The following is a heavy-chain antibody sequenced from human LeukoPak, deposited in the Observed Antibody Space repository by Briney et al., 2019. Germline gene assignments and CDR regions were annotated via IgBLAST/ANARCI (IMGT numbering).Heavy chain of an antibody. CDR2: INHSGST. J-gene: IGHJ4*02. CDR3: ASVELATTNFGY. Sequence: ETLSLTCAVYGGSFSGYYWSWIRQPPGKGLEWIGEINHSGSTNRNPSLKSRVTISVDTSKNEFSLKLSSVSAADTAVYYCASVELATTNFGYWGQGSLVTVSS. D-gene: IGHD5-12*01. CDR1: GGSFSGYY. V-gene: IGHV4-34*01.